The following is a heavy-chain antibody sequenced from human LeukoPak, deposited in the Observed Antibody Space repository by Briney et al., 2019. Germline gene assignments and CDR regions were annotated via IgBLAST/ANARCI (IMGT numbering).Heavy chain of an antibody. CDR2: IQYDGSNK. D-gene: IGHD6-13*01. J-gene: IGHJ4*02. V-gene: IGHV3-30*02. CDR1: GFTFSNYD. CDR3: AKVSGVGSSWSPFAY. Sequence: PGGSLRLSCTASGFTFSNYDIHWVRQAPGKGLEWVAFIQYDGSNKYYADSVKGRFTISRDNSKNTLYLLMNSLRAEDTAVYYCAKVSGVGSSWSPFAYWGQGTLVTVSS.